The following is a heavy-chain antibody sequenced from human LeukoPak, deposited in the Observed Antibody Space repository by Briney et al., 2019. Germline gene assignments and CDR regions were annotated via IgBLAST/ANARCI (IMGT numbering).Heavy chain of an antibody. Sequence: ASVKVSCKASGYTFTSYYMHWVRQAPGQGLEWMGIINPSGGSTSYAQKFQGRVTMTRDTSTSTVYMELSSLRSEDTAVYYCARDSPISGSYYGGLGDWGQGTLVTVSS. CDR2: INPSGGST. CDR3: ARDSPISGSYYGGLGD. CDR1: GYTFTSYY. V-gene: IGHV1-46*01. D-gene: IGHD1-26*01. J-gene: IGHJ4*02.